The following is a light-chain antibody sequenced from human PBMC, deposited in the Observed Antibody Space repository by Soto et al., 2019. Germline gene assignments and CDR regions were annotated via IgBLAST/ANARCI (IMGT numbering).Light chain of an antibody. CDR1: QSVSSSY. V-gene: IGKV3-20*01. Sequence: EIVLTQSPGTLSLSPGDRATLSCRASQSVSSSYLAWYQQNPGQAPRLLIYGASIRATGIPDRFSGSGSGTDFTLTISRLEPEDFAVYYCQQYGSSPQWTFGQGTKVDIK. CDR3: QQYGSSPQWT. CDR2: GAS. J-gene: IGKJ1*01.